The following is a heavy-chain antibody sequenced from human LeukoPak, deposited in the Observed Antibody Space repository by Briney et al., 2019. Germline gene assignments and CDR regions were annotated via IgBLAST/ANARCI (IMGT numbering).Heavy chain of an antibody. CDR3: ARDRTIAAAGTGAFDI. Sequence: GASVKVSCKASGGTFSSYAISWVRQAPGQGLEWMGGIIPIFGTANYAQKFQGRVTITTDESTSTAYMELSSLRSEDTAVYYCARDRTIAAAGTGAFDIWGQGTMVTVSS. CDR2: IIPIFGTA. V-gene: IGHV1-69*05. D-gene: IGHD6-13*01. J-gene: IGHJ3*02. CDR1: GGTFSSYA.